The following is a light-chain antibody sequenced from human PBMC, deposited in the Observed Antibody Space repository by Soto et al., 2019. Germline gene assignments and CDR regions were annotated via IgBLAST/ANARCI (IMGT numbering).Light chain of an antibody. V-gene: IGKV3-11*01. Sequence: IVLTQSPVTLALSPGERAVLSCRASQSVSTSLAWYQHKPGQAPRLFIYDASKRAPGVPARFSGSGSGTDFTLTISSLEPEDVAVYYCQVRDVWPSFRQGTKVEIK. CDR3: QVRDVWPS. J-gene: IGKJ1*01. CDR2: DAS. CDR1: QSVSTS.